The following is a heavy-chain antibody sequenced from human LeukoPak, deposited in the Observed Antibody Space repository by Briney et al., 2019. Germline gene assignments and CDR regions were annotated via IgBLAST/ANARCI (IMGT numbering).Heavy chain of an antibody. CDR3: AKDLEYIVVVPAALLFDY. D-gene: IGHD2-2*01. Sequence: GGSLRLSCAASGFTFSSYAMSWVRKAPGEGLEWVSAISGSGGSTYYADSVKGRLTISRDNSKNTLYLQMNSLRAEDTAVYYCAKDLEYIVVVPAALLFDYWGQGTLVTVSS. J-gene: IGHJ4*02. V-gene: IGHV3-23*01. CDR1: GFTFSSYA. CDR2: ISGSGGST.